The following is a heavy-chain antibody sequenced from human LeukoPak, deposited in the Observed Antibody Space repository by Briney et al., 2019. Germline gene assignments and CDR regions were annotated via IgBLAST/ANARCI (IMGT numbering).Heavy chain of an antibody. D-gene: IGHD3-9*01. J-gene: IGHJ4*02. Sequence: GRSLRLSCAASGFTFSSYAMHWVRQAPGKGLEGVAVISYDGSNKYYADSVKGRFTISRDNSKNTLYLQMNSLRAEDTAVYYCARADFGWYLDYWGQGTLVTVSS. CDR3: ARADFGWYLDY. CDR1: GFTFSSYA. V-gene: IGHV3-30*04. CDR2: ISYDGSNK.